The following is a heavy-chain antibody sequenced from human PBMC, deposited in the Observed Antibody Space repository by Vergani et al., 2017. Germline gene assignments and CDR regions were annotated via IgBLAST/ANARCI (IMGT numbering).Heavy chain of an antibody. J-gene: IGHJ4*02. CDR2: ISGSGGST. CDR1: GFTFSSYT. D-gene: IGHD3-3*01. CDR3: AKDRFFKQIFLGRTPFDY. V-gene: IGHV3-23*01. Sequence: EVQLLESGGGLVQPGGSLRLSCAASGFTFSSYTMSWVRQAPGKGLEWVSAISGSGGSTYYADSVKGRFTISRDNSKNTLYLQMNSLRAEDTAVYYCAKDRFFKQIFLGRTPFDYWGQETLVTVSS.